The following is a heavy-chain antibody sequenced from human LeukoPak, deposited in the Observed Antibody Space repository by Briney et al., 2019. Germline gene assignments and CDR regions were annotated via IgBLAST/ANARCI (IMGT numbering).Heavy chain of an antibody. CDR3: AREQYGSDDALDI. D-gene: IGHD3-10*01. V-gene: IGHV3-33*01. Sequence: GRSLRLSCAASGFTFGAYGMHWVRQAPGKGLEWVAVIWYDGSNQYYVDSVKGRFTISRDNSKNTVHLQMNSLRVVDTAVYYCAREQYGSDDALDIWGQGTMVTVSS. J-gene: IGHJ3*02. CDR1: GFTFGAYG. CDR2: IWYDGSNQ.